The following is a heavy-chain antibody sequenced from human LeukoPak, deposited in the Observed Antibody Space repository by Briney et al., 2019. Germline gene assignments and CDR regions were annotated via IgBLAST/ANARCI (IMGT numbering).Heavy chain of an antibody. CDR3: ARDPPDPQSGYSYGYYFDY. V-gene: IGHV3-7*03. D-gene: IGHD5-18*01. J-gene: IGHJ4*02. CDR2: IKQDGSEK. Sequence: GGSLRLSCAASGFTVSSNYMSWVRQAPGKGLEWVANIKQDGSEKYYVDSVKGRFTISRDNAKNSLYLQMNSLRAEDTALYYCARDPPDPQSGYSYGYYFDYWGQGTLVTVSS. CDR1: GFTVSSNY.